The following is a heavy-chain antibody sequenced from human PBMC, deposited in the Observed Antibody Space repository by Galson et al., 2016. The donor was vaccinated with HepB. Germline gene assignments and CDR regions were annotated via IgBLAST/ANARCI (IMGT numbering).Heavy chain of an antibody. CDR1: GFRFTSFW. D-gene: IGHD3-10*01. Sequence: QSGAEVKKPGESLRISCKGSGFRFTSFWISWVRQMPGKGLEWMGRIDPSDSYTNFNPSFQGHVTISADKSISTAYLQWSSLKASDTAMYYCALGDQYGSGTFYWGQGTRVTVSS. J-gene: IGHJ4*02. CDR2: IDPSDSYT. CDR3: ALGDQYGSGTFY. V-gene: IGHV5-10-1*01.